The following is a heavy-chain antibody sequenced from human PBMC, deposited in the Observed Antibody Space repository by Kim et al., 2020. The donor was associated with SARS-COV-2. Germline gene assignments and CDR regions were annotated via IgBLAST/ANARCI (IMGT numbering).Heavy chain of an antibody. CDR3: ASPPYSSAWPQY. V-gene: IGHV3-74*01. D-gene: IGHD6-19*01. J-gene: IGHJ4*02. CDR1: GFRFNIFW. CDR2: INSDGSST. Sequence: GGSLRLSCAASGFRFNIFWMHWVRQAPGKGLVWVARINSDGSSTGYADSVKGRFTISRDNAKNILYLQMNTLRGDDTAVYYCASPPYSSAWPQYWGQGTLVSVSS.